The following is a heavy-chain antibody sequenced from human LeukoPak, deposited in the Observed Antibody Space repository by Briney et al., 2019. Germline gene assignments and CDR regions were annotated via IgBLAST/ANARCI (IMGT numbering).Heavy chain of an antibody. Sequence: PGGSLRLSCAASGFTFSSYAMNWVRQAPGKGLEWVAVIWYDGSNKYYADSVKGRFTISRDNSKNTLYLQMNSLRAEDTAVYYCARELAMVRGVISFSSSETHFVLEENWFDPWGQGTLVTVSS. V-gene: IGHV3-33*08. CDR2: IWYDGSNK. CDR3: ARELAMVRGVISFSSSETHFVLEENWFDP. J-gene: IGHJ5*02. CDR1: GFTFSSYA. D-gene: IGHD3-10*01.